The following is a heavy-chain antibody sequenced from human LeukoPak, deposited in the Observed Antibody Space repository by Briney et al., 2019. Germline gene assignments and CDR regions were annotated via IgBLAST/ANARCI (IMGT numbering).Heavy chain of an antibody. D-gene: IGHD6-19*01. CDR2: IYPGDSDT. V-gene: IGHV5-51*01. J-gene: IGHJ3*02. CDR1: GYSFTSYW. Sequence: HGESPKISCKGSGYSFTSYWIGWVRQMPGKGLEWMGIIYPGDSDTRYSPSFQGQVTISADKSISTAYLQWSSLKASDTAMYYCARPYSSGWSLGAFDIWGQGTMVTVSA. CDR3: ARPYSSGWSLGAFDI.